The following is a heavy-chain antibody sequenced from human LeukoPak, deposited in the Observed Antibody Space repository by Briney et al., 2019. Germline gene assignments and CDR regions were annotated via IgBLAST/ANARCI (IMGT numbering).Heavy chain of an antibody. D-gene: IGHD3-3*01. CDR1: GFTFYRYA. CDR3: AKDRPHYYDFWSGKYQGFDY. J-gene: IGHJ4*02. CDR2: ICGCGGST. V-gene: IGHV3-23*01. Sequence: GGALRLSRAAPGFTFYRYAPRWVRQAPGEGVEGVSAICGCGGSTYYADSVKGRFTISRDNSKNTLYLQMNSLRAEDTAVYYCAKDRPHYYDFWSGKYQGFDYWGQGTLVTVSS.